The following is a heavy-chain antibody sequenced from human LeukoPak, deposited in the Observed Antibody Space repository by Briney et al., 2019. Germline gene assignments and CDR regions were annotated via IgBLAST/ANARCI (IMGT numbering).Heavy chain of an antibody. Sequence: SETLSLTCTVSGSSITRGDYWGWIRQPPGKGLEWTGVIYHSGSTYYNPSLKSRVVISVDTSKNQFSLRLSSVSAADTAVYYCARSGPYYYHYVDVWGKGTTVTVSS. CDR3: ARSGPYYYHYVDV. CDR1: GSSITRGDY. CDR2: IYHSGST. V-gene: IGHV4-38-2*02. J-gene: IGHJ6*03. D-gene: IGHD3-10*01.